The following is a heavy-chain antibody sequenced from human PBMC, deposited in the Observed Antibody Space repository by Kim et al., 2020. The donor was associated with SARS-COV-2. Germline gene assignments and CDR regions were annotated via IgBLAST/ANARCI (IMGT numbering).Heavy chain of an antibody. CDR1: GGSFSGYY. Sequence: SETLSLTCAVYGGSFSGYYWSWIRQPPGKGLEWIGEINHSGSTNYNPSLKSRVTISVDTSKNQFSLKLSSVTAADTAVYSCARAKPLRLAVAGCYFDYWG. D-gene: IGHD6-19*01. J-gene: IGHJ4*03. V-gene: IGHV4-34*01. CDR3: ARAKPLRLAVAGCYFDY. CDR2: INHSGST.